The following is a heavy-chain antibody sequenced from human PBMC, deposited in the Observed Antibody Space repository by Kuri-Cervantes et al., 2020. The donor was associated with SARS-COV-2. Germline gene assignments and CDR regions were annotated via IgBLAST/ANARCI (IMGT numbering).Heavy chain of an antibody. CDR3: ARDQIAAAGTFDY. Sequence: GGSLRLSCAASGFTFSSFWMSWVRQAPGKGLEWVANIKQDGSEKYYVDSVKGRFTISRDNAKNSLYLQMNSLRAEDTAVYYCARDQIAAAGTFDYWGQGTLVTVSS. D-gene: IGHD6-13*01. J-gene: IGHJ4*02. CDR2: IKQDGSEK. V-gene: IGHV3-7*01. CDR1: GFTFSSFW.